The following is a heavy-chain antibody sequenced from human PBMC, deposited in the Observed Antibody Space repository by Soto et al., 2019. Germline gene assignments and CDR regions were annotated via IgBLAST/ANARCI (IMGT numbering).Heavy chain of an antibody. D-gene: IGHD6-19*01. Sequence: SVRVSCQASGGTFSSYAISWVRQAPGQGLEWMGGIIPIFGTANYAQKFQGRVTITADESTSTAYMELSSLRSEDTAVYYCARGTVAGNKYWFDPWGQGTLVTVSS. CDR3: ARGTVAGNKYWFDP. CDR1: GGTFSSYA. V-gene: IGHV1-69*13. J-gene: IGHJ5*02. CDR2: IIPIFGTA.